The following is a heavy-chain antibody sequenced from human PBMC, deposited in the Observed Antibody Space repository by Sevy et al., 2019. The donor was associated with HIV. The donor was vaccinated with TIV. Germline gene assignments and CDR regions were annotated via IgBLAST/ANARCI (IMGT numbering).Heavy chain of an antibody. CDR1: GYTFTGYY. D-gene: IGHD4-17*01. Sequence: ASVKVSCKASGYTFTGYYLHWVRQAPGQGLEGMGWINPNSGGTNYAQKFQGRATMTRDTSISTAYMGLSRLRSDDTAVDYCAGGWSAYGDYYIYYSYGMDVWGRGTTVTVSS. J-gene: IGHJ6*02. CDR3: AGGWSAYGDYYIYYSYGMDV. CDR2: INPNSGGT. V-gene: IGHV1-2*02.